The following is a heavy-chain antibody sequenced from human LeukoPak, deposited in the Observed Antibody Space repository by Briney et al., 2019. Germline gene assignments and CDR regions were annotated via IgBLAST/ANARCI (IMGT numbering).Heavy chain of an antibody. CDR1: GGSISSSSYY. D-gene: IGHD6-13*01. CDR3: ARPGSSSWFDAFDI. V-gene: IGHV4-39*07. CDR2: IYYSGST. Sequence: PSETLSLTCTVSGGSISSSSYYWGWIRQPPGKGLEWIGSIYYSGSTYYNPSLKSRVTISVDTSKNQFSLKLSSVTAADTAVYYCARPGSSSWFDAFDIWGQGTMVTVSS. J-gene: IGHJ3*02.